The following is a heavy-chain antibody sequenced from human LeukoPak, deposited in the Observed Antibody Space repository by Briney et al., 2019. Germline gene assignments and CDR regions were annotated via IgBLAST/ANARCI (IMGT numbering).Heavy chain of an antibody. J-gene: IGHJ4*02. CDR2: MNEYGSEK. CDR1: GFTFSNYW. D-gene: IGHD2-2*01. CDR3: ARVLYGSRVNVIDS. Sequence: GGSLRLSCAASGFTFSNYWINWVRQAPGKGLEWVANMNEYGSEKYYVDSVRGRFTISRDNAENSLFLHMNSLRVEDTAVYRCARVLYGSRVNVIDSWGPGTLVNVSS. V-gene: IGHV3-7*01.